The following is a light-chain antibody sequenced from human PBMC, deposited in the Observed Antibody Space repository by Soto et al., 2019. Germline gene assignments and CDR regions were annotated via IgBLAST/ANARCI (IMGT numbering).Light chain of an antibody. CDR3: QQRSNWPPIT. Sequence: EIVLTQSPATLYLSPGDRATLSCRASQSVDWYVAWYQQKPGQAPRLLIYDALKRATGTPDRFSGSGSGTDFTLTIIRLEPEDFAVYYCQQRSNWPPITFGPGTKVDLK. V-gene: IGKV3-11*01. CDR1: QSVDWY. CDR2: DAL. J-gene: IGKJ3*01.